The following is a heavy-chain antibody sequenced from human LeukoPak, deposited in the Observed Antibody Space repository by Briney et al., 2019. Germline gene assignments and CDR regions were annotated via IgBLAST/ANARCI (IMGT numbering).Heavy chain of an antibody. CDR1: GFTFSSYA. CDR2: ISSGRST. J-gene: IGHJ4*02. V-gene: IGHV3-23*01. D-gene: IGHD3-10*01. CDR3: AKDWAAYYYGSGSYVYFDY. Sequence: GGSLRLSCAASGFTFSSYAMSWVRQAPGKGLEWVSAISSGRSTYYADSVKGRFTISRDNSKNTLYLQMNSLRAEDTAVYYCAKDWAAYYYGSGSYVYFDYWGQGTLVTVSS.